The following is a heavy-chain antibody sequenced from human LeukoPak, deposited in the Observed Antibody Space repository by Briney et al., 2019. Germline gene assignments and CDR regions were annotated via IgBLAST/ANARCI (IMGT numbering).Heavy chain of an antibody. V-gene: IGHV3-23*01. Sequence: QTGGSLRLSCAASGFTSSSYAMSWVRQAPGKGLEWVSAISGSGGSTYYADSVKGRFTISRDNSKNTLYLQMNSLRAEDTAVYYCAKEYQLLHYYMDVWGKGTTVTVSS. D-gene: IGHD2-2*01. CDR3: AKEYQLLHYYMDV. CDR1: GFTSSSYA. CDR2: ISGSGGST. J-gene: IGHJ6*03.